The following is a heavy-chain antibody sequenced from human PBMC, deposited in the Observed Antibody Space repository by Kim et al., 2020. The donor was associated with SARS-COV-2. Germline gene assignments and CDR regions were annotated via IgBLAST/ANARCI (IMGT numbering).Heavy chain of an antibody. CDR3: ARHYGRSYYYDSSGYYQSFDY. J-gene: IGHJ4*02. D-gene: IGHD3-22*01. Sequence: SETLSLTCTVSGGSISSSSYYWGWIRQPPGKGLEWIGSIYYSGSTYYNPSLKSRVTISVDTSKNQFSLKLSSVTAADTAVYYCARHYGRSYYYDSSGYYQSFDYRGQGTLVTVSS. CDR1: GGSISSSSYY. CDR2: IYYSGST. V-gene: IGHV4-39*01.